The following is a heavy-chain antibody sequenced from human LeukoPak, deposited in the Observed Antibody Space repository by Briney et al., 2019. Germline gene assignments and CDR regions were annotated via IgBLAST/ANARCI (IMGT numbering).Heavy chain of an antibody. J-gene: IGHJ4*02. Sequence: GESLKISCKGSGYSFTNFWIGWVRQMPGKGLEWMGVISPGDSGIRYSPSFQGQATISVDKSISTAYLQWSSLKASDSAMYYCARHPITRYYDSSGYSAGGPDYWGQGTLVTVSS. CDR1: GYSFTNFW. V-gene: IGHV5-51*01. CDR3: ARHPITRYYDSSGYSAGGPDY. CDR2: ISPGDSGI. D-gene: IGHD3-22*01.